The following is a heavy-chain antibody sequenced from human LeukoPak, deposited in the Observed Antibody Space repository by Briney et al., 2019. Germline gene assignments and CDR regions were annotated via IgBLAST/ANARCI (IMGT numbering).Heavy chain of an antibody. CDR2: IRYDGSNK. Sequence: GGSLRLSCAASGFTFSNAWMSWVRQAPGKGLEWVAFIRYDGSNKYYADSVKGRFTISRDNSKNTLYLQMNGLRAEDTAVYYCAKDQEVGATTIDYWGQGILVTVSS. CDR1: GFTFSNAW. J-gene: IGHJ4*02. D-gene: IGHD1-26*01. CDR3: AKDQEVGATTIDY. V-gene: IGHV3-30*02.